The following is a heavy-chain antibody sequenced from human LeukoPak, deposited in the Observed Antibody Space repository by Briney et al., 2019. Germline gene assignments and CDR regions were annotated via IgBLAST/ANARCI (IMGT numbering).Heavy chain of an antibody. J-gene: IGHJ4*02. CDR3: ARIGAGSSRDY. V-gene: IGHV3-7*04. CDR2: IKQDGSQK. Sequence: GGSLRLSCAASGFTFSNFWMTWVRQAPGKGLEWVAIIKQDGSQKYYVDSVKGRFTISRDNARNSLYLQMNSLRAEDTAVYYSARIGAGSSRDYWGQGTLVTVSS. CDR1: GFTFSNFW. D-gene: IGHD6-13*01.